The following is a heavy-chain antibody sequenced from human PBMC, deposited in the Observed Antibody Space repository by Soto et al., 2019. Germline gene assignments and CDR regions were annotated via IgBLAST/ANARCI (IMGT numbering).Heavy chain of an antibody. J-gene: IGHJ3*02. D-gene: IGHD6-13*01. CDR3: ARDMGSTLEVWAFDI. V-gene: IGHV1-69*13. CDR1: GGTFSSYA. Sequence: SVKVSCKASGGTFSSYAISWVRQAPGQGLEWMGGIIPIFGTANYAQKFQGRVTITADESTSTAYMELSSLRSEDTAVYYCARDMGSTLEVWAFDIWGQGTMVTVSS. CDR2: IIPIFGTA.